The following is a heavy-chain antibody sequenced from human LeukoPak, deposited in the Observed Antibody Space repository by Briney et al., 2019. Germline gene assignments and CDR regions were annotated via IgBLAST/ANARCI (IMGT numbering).Heavy chain of an antibody. Sequence: TSETLSLTCTVSGYSISSGYYWGWIRQPPGQGLGWIGSIYHSGSTYHNPSLKSRITISVDTSKNQFSLNLSSVTAADTAVYYCARERINYYDFRRGGSYEDYWGQGTLVTVSS. D-gene: IGHD3-22*01. J-gene: IGHJ4*02. CDR3: ARERINYYDFRRGGSYEDY. V-gene: IGHV4-38-2*02. CDR1: GYSISSGYY. CDR2: IYHSGST.